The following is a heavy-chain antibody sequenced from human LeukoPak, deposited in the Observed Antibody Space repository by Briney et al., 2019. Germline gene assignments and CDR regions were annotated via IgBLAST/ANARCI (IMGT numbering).Heavy chain of an antibody. V-gene: IGHV4-61*02. Sequence: SQTLSLTCTVSDGSISSTSYYWSWIRQPAGKGLEWIGRISSSGSTNYNPSLKSRVTISVDTSKNQFSLKLSSVTAADTAVYYCARDRLQLQSWGQGTLVTVSS. D-gene: IGHD5-24*01. J-gene: IGHJ5*02. CDR2: ISSSGST. CDR1: DGSISSTSYY. CDR3: ARDRLQLQS.